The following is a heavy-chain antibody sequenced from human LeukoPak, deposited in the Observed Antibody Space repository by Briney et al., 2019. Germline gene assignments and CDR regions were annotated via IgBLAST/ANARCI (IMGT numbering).Heavy chain of an antibody. Sequence: GESLKISCKGSGYSFTSYWIGRVRQMPGKGLEWMGIIYPGDSDTRYSPSFQGQVTISADKSISTAYLQWSSLKASDTAMYYCARLTGSGSYFPSDYYYYYYMDVWGKGTTVTISS. CDR2: IYPGDSDT. J-gene: IGHJ6*03. V-gene: IGHV5-51*01. D-gene: IGHD3-10*01. CDR3: ARLTGSGSYFPSDYYYYYYMDV. CDR1: GYSFTSYW.